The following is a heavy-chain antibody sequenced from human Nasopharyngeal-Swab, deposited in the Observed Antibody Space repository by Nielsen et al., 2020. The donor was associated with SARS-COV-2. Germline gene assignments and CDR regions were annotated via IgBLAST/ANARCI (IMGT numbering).Heavy chain of an antibody. CDR1: GGSISSYY. J-gene: IGHJ4*02. CDR2: IYYSGST. CDR3: ARAREIGNQWLVPFDY. Sequence: GSLRLSCTVSGGSISSYYWSWIRQPPGKGLEWIGYIYYSGSTNYNPSLKSRVTISVDTSKNQFSLKLSSVTAADTAVYYCARAREIGNQWLVPFDYWGQATLVTVSS. V-gene: IGHV4-59*01. D-gene: IGHD6-19*01.